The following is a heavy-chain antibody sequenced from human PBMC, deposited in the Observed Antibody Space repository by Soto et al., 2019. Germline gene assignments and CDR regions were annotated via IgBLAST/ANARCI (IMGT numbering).Heavy chain of an antibody. CDR2: IKQDGSEK. CDR3: ARDPYNGAIDY. V-gene: IGHV3-7*01. D-gene: IGHD1-1*01. CDR1: GSTLRSYG. J-gene: IGHJ4*02. Sequence: EEPRRLSCAASGSTLRSYGMHWGRRAPGKGLEWVAEIKQDGSEKNYVDSVRGRVTISRDNAKNSLYRQMNSLRAEDTAVYYCARDPYNGAIDYWGLGTLVPVSP.